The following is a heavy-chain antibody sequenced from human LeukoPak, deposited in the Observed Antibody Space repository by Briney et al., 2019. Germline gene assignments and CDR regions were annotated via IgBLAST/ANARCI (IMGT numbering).Heavy chain of an antibody. V-gene: IGHV3-21*01. CDR3: ARDRVALDGMGV. Sequence: GGSLRLSCAASGFTFSSYSMNWVRQAPGKGLEWVSSISSSSSYIYYADSVKGRFTISRDNAKNSLYLQMNSLRAEDTAVYYCARDRVALDGMGVWGQGTTVTVSS. CDR2: ISSSSSYI. J-gene: IGHJ6*02. D-gene: IGHD5-12*01. CDR1: GFTFSSYS.